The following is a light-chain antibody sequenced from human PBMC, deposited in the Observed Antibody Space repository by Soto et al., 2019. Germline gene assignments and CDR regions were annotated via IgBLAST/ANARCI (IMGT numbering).Light chain of an antibody. CDR3: SSYTSSSTLV. J-gene: IGLJ2*01. Sequence: QSVLTQPASVSGSPRQSITISCTGTSSDVGGYNYVSWYQQHPGKAPKLMIYEVSNRPSGVSNRFSGSKSGNTASLTISGLQAEDEADYYCSSYTSSSTLVFGGGTKLTVL. CDR1: SSDVGGYNY. CDR2: EVS. V-gene: IGLV2-14*01.